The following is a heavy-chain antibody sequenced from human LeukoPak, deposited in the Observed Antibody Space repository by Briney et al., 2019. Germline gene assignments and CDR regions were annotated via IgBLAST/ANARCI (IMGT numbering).Heavy chain of an antibody. D-gene: IGHD5-12*01. CDR2: ISSSGNTK. CDR3: ARDRSSYEYYFDY. CDR1: GFTFSGYE. J-gene: IGHJ4*02. Sequence: GGSLRLSCAASGFTFSGYEMDWVRQAPGKGLEWVSHISSSGNTKYYADSVKGRFTISRDNSKNTLYLQMSSLRAEDTAVYYCARDRSSYEYYFDYWGQGTLVTVSS. V-gene: IGHV3-48*03.